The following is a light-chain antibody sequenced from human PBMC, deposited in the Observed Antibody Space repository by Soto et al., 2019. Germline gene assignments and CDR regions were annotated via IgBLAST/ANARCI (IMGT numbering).Light chain of an antibody. CDR3: QQYCSSPLIT. V-gene: IGKV3-20*01. CDR1: QTISSSF. J-gene: IGKJ4*01. Sequence: EIVLTQSPGTLSLSPGERAALSCRASQTISSSFLAWYQQKPGQAPRLLIYGASTSATGIPGRFSGSGSGADFTLTISRLEPEDVAVYYCQQYCSSPLITFGGGTKVEI. CDR2: GAS.